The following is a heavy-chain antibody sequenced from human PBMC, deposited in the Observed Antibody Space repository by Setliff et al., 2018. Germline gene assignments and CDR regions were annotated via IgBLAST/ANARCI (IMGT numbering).Heavy chain of an antibody. D-gene: IGHD3-22*01. V-gene: IGHV1-69*13. CDR2: IIPIFGTA. J-gene: IGHJ3*02. Sequence: SVKVSCKASGGTFSSYAISWVRQAPGQGIEWMGGIIPIFGTANYAQKFQGRVTITADESTSTAYMELSSLRSEDTAVYYCARERARDSSGRNDAFDIWGQGTKVTV. CDR1: GGTFSSYA. CDR3: ARERARDSSGRNDAFDI.